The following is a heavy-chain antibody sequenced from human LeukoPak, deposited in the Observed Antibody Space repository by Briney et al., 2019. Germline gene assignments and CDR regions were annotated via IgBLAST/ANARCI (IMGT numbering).Heavy chain of an antibody. Sequence: GASVKVSCKASGYTFTSYAMHWVRQAPGQRLEWMGWIIAGNGNTKYSQKFQGRVTITRDTSASTAYMELSSLRSEDTAVYYCARDLSGIAARDWGQGTLVTVSS. D-gene: IGHD6-13*01. CDR2: IIAGNGNT. V-gene: IGHV1-3*01. CDR1: GYTFTSYA. CDR3: ARDLSGIAARD. J-gene: IGHJ4*02.